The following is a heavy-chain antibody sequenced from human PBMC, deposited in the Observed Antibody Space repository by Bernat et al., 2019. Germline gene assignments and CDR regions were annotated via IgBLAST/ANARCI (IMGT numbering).Heavy chain of an antibody. V-gene: IGHV3-30*03. J-gene: IGHJ4*02. Sequence: QVQLVESGGGVVQPGRSLRLSCAASGFTFSNYAMHWVRQAPGKGLEWVAVISYDGSNKYYADSVKGRFTISRDNSKNTLYLQMNSLRAEDTAVYYCGREDGTLDYWGQGTMVTVSS. CDR1: GFTFSNYA. CDR3: GREDGTLDY. D-gene: IGHD1-1*01. CDR2: ISYDGSNK.